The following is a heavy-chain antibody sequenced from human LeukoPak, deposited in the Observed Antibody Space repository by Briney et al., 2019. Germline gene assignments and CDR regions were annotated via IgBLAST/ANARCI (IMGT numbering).Heavy chain of an antibody. Sequence: SQTLSLTCAISGDSVSSGSVTWNWIRQSPSRGLEWLGRTYYRSKWYNDYAVSVKSRITINPDTSKNQFSLQLNSVTPEDTAVYYCATEAVAGYNWFDPWGQGTLVTVSS. CDR1: GDSVSSGSVT. D-gene: IGHD6-19*01. J-gene: IGHJ5*02. CDR2: TYYRSKWYN. V-gene: IGHV6-1*01. CDR3: ATEAVAGYNWFDP.